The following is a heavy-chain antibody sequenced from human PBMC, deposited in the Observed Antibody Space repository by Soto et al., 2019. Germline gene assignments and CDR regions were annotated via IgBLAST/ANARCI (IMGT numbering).Heavy chain of an antibody. D-gene: IGHD1-1*01. J-gene: IGHJ3*02. CDR2: TNPDDSDT. Sequence: GESLKISCKGSVYSFTSYWIAWVRQMPGKGLEWMGITNPDDSDTKYSPSFQGQVTIPADKSITTASLQWSSLKASDTAMYYCARRGNWYGGSFDIWGQGTMVTVSS. CDR3: ARRGNWYGGSFDI. V-gene: IGHV5-51*01. CDR1: VYSFTSYW.